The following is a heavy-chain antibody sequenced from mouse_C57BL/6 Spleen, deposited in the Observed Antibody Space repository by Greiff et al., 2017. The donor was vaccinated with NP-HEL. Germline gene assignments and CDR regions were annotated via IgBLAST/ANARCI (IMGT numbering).Heavy chain of an antibody. CDR1: GYTFTSYW. J-gene: IGHJ2*01. V-gene: IGHV1-59*01. Sequence: QVQLQQPGAELVRPGTSVKLSCKASGYTFTSYWMHWVKQRPGQGLEWIGVIDPSDSYTNYNQKFKGKATLTVDTSSSAAYMQLSSLTSEDSEVDYCARRRGNWAFDYWGQGTTLTVSS. D-gene: IGHD4-1*01. CDR2: IDPSDSYT. CDR3: ARRRGNWAFDY.